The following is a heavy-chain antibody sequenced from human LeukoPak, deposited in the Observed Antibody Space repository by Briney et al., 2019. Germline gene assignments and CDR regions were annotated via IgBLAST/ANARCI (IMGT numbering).Heavy chain of an antibody. V-gene: IGHV3-21*01. Sequence: PGGSLRLSCAASGFTFSSYSMNWVRQAPVKGLEWVSSISSSSSYIYYADSVKGRFTISRDNAKNSLYLQMNSLRAEDTAVYYCARDSVHGDYSDYWGQGTLVAVSS. CDR3: ARDSVHGDYSDY. J-gene: IGHJ4*02. D-gene: IGHD4-17*01. CDR2: ISSSSSYI. CDR1: GFTFSSYS.